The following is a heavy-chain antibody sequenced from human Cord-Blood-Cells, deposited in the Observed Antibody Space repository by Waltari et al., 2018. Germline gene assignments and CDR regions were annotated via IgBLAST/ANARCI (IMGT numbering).Heavy chain of an antibody. CDR1: GDSVSSNSAA. Sequence: QVQLQQSGPGLVKPSQTLSLTCAISGDSVSSNSAAWNWIRQSPSRGLEWLGRTYYRSKWYNDYAVSEKSRITITPDTSKNHVSLQLNCVTPGDTAVYYCARGGKGGTAGAFDIWGQGTMVTVSS. D-gene: IGHD3-16*01. V-gene: IGHV6-1*01. CDR2: TYYRSKWYN. CDR3: ARGGKGGTAGAFDI. J-gene: IGHJ3*02.